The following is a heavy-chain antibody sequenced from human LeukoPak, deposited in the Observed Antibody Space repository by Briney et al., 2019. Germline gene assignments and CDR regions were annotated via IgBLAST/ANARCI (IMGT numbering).Heavy chain of an antibody. CDR1: GVTISNYY. D-gene: IGHD1-26*01. CDR3: DKFGGSFAFTVY. CDR2: IHYSGST. J-gene: IGHJ4*02. V-gene: IGHV4-59*01. Sequence: PSETLSLTCTVCGVTISNYYWSWDRQPPGKGLEWIAYIHYSGSTNYNPSLKSRVTISVDTYKKHLSLKLGSVTAAHTSVYYCDKFGGSFAFTVYLGEGALVTVSS.